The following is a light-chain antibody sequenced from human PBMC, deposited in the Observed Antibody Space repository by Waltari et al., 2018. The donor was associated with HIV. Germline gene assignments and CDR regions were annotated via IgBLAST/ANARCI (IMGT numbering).Light chain of an antibody. CDR2: GAS. CDR1: QSVSSN. V-gene: IGKV3-15*01. J-gene: IGKJ4*01. CDR3: QQYNNWPPLT. Sequence: EIVMTPSPATLSVSPGERATLTCRASQSVSSNLAWYQQKAGQAPRLLIYGASTRATGIPARFSGSGSGTEFTLTISSLQSEDFAVYYCQQYNNWPPLTFGGGTKVEIK.